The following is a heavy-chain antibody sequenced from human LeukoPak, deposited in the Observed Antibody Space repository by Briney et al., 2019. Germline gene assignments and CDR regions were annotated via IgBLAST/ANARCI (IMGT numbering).Heavy chain of an antibody. CDR3: ARLVAVAGLLNWFDP. Sequence: SETLSLTCTVSGGSISSYYWSWIRQPPGKGLEWIGYIYYSGSTNYNPSLKSRVTISVDTSKNLFSLKLSSVTAADTAVYYCARLVAVAGLLNWFDPWGQGTLVTVSS. CDR2: IYYSGST. D-gene: IGHD6-19*01. V-gene: IGHV4-59*08. J-gene: IGHJ5*02. CDR1: GGSISSYY.